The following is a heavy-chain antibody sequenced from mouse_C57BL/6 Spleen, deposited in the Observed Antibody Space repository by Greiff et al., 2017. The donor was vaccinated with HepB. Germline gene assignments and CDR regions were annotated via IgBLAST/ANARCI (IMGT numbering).Heavy chain of an antibody. CDR2: IYPGDGDT. Sequence: VQLQQSGPELVKPGASVKISCKASGYAFSSSWMNWVKQRPGKGLEWIGRIYPGDGDTNYNGKFKGKATLTADKSSSTAYMQLSSLTSEDSAVYFCARSRPGYFDYWGQGTTLTVSS. V-gene: IGHV1-82*01. J-gene: IGHJ2*01. CDR3: ARSRPGYFDY. CDR1: GYAFSSSW.